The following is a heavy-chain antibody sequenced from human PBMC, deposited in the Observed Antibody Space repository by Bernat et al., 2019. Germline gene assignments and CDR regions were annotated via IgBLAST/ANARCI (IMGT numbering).Heavy chain of an antibody. J-gene: IGHJ6*02. V-gene: IGHV1-69*12. D-gene: IGHD3-3*01. CDR2: IIPIFGTA. CDR3: ARRSAWGTIFGVVNAFRYYYYGMDV. Sequence: QVQLVQSGAEVKKPGSSVKVSCKASGGTFSSYAISWVRQAPGQGLEWMGGIIPIFGTANYAQKFQGRVTITADESTSTAYMELSSLRSEDTAVYYCARRSAWGTIFGVVNAFRYYYYGMDVWGQGTTVSVSS. CDR1: GGTFSSYA.